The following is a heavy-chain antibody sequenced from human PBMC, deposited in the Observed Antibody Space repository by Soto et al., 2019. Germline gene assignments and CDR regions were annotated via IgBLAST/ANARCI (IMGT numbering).Heavy chain of an antibody. CDR2: IIPILGIA. D-gene: IGHD2-15*01. V-gene: IGHV1-69*02. Sequence: QVQLVQSGAEVKKPGSSVKVSCKASGGTFSSYTISWVRQAPGQGLEWMGRIIPILGIANYAQKFQGRVKITADKATSTAYMELGSLRSEDTAVYYCATSPAGYCSGGSCEAAGSDYWGQGTLVTVSS. CDR1: GGTFSSYT. CDR3: ATSPAGYCSGGSCEAAGSDY. J-gene: IGHJ4*02.